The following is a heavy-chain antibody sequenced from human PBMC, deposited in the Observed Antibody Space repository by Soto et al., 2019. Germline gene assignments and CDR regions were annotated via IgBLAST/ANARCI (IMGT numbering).Heavy chain of an antibody. D-gene: IGHD1-1*01. Sequence: QVQLVQSGAEVKKPGASVKVSCKASGYTFTSYDINWVRQATGQGLEWMGWMNPNSGNTGYAQKFRGGVTTRRSTSISTAYMERSSLRSQDTAVYYCARERTGTTSMDVWGQGTTVTVSS. CDR3: ARERTGTTSMDV. CDR2: MNPNSGNT. V-gene: IGHV1-8*01. CDR1: GYTFTSYD. J-gene: IGHJ6*02.